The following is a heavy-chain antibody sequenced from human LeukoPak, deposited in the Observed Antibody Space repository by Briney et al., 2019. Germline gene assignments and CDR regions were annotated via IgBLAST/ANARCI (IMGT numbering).Heavy chain of an antibody. CDR2: ISSNGDNT. CDR1: GFTFSTYV. V-gene: IGHV3-64D*06. CDR3: VRGTGY. Sequence: GRSLRLSCSVSGFTFSTYVMHWVRQAPGKGLEYVSAISSNGDNTYYADSVKGRFTISRDNSKNTLYLQMSSPRADDTAVYYCVRGTGYWGQGTLVTVSS. J-gene: IGHJ4*02.